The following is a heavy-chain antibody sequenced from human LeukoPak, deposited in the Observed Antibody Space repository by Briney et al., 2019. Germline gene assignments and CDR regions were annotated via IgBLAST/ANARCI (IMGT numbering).Heavy chain of an antibody. V-gene: IGHV4-59*08. J-gene: IGHJ3*02. CDR1: GGSISSYS. CDR3: ARCSGGEPDPFDM. D-gene: IGHD2-15*01. CDR2: MSYSGSN. Sequence: SETLSLTCTVSGGSISSYSWSWIRQPPGKGLESIGYMSYSGSNNYNPSLKSRVTMSVDTSRNQLSLKMSSVTAADTAVYYCARCSGGEPDPFDMWGRGTMVTVSS.